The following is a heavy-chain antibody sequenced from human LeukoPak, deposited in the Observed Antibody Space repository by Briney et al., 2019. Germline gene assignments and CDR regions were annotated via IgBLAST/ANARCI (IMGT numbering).Heavy chain of an antibody. CDR1: GGTFSSYA. D-gene: IGHD2-15*01. Sequence: SVKVTCKASGGTFSSYAISWVRQAPGQGLEWMGRIIPILGIANYAQKFQGRVTITADKSTSTAYMELSSLRSEDTAVYYCARGHCSGGSCYWFDPWGQGTLVTVSS. CDR2: IIPILGIA. V-gene: IGHV1-69*04. CDR3: ARGHCSGGSCYWFDP. J-gene: IGHJ5*02.